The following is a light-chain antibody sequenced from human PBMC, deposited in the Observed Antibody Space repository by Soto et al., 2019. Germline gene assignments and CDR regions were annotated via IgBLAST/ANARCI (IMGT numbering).Light chain of an antibody. CDR3: QQRSNWPLT. V-gene: IGKV3-11*01. CDR2: TAS. CDR1: RNIGGD. J-gene: IGKJ4*01. Sequence: EIVLTQSPATLSLSPGERATLSCRASRNIGGDLAWYQQRPGLPPRLVIYTASNRATGIPARFSGSGSGTDFTLTITSLEAEDLAVYYCQQRSNWPLTFGGGTKVEVK.